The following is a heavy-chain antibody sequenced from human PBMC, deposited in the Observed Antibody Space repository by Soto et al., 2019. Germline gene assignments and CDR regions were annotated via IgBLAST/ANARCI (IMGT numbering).Heavy chain of an antibody. Sequence: QMQLVQSGGGLVKPGGSLRLSCVASGFTFSNYYMSWIRQAPGKGLEWVSYIGATGSPIYLGDSVKGRFSISRDNANNSFYLHMNSLRGDDTAVYYCARGTYGMDVWGQGTTVTVSS. CDR2: IGATGSPI. D-gene: IGHD3-10*01. J-gene: IGHJ6*02. CDR3: ARGTYGMDV. CDR1: GFTFSNYY. V-gene: IGHV3-11*01.